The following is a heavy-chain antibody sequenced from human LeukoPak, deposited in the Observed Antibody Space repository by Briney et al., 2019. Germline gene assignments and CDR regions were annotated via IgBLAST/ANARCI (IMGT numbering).Heavy chain of an antibody. CDR2: INWDGGST. CDR3: ARTKQQLVLDAFAI. V-gene: IGHV3-20*04. J-gene: IGHJ3*02. Sequence: PGGSLRLSCAASGFTFDDYGMSWVRQAPGKGLEWVSGINWDGGSTGYADSVKGRFTISRDNAKNSLYLPMNSLRAEDTAFYYCARTKQQLVLDAFAIWGQGTMATVSS. D-gene: IGHD6-13*01. CDR1: GFTFDDYG.